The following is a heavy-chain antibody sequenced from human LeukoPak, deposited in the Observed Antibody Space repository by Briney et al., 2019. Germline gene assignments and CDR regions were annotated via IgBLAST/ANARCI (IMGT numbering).Heavy chain of an antibody. V-gene: IGHV5-51*01. J-gene: IGHJ4*02. CDR2: IYPGDSDT. CDR1: GYSFTSYW. CDR3: ARPNNYYDSSGYYYVPEFDY. Sequence: GESLQISCQGSGYSFTSYWIGWVRQMPGKGLEWMGIIYPGDSDTRYSPSFQGQVTISADKSISTAYLQWSSLKASDTAMYYCARPNNYYDSSGYYYVPEFDYRGQGTLVTVSS. D-gene: IGHD3-22*01.